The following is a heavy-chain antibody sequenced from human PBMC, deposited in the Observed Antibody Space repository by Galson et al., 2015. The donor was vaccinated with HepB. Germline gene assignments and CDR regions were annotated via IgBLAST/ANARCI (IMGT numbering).Heavy chain of an antibody. J-gene: IGHJ4*02. V-gene: IGHV1-24*01. CDR1: GHTLSELS. CDR2: FDPEKGKT. D-gene: IGHD3-10*01. Sequence: QSGAEVKKPGTSVKVSCKASGHTLSELSMHWVRQAPGKGLEWMGGFDPEKGKTIYAQKFQGRVTMPEDPSTDIAYMELSNLRSDDPAVYYCVTIDYGSQTHGYWGQGTLVIVSS. CDR3: VTIDYGSQTHGY.